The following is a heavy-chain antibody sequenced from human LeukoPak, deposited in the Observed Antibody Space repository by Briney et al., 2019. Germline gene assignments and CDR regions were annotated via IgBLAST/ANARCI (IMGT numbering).Heavy chain of an antibody. J-gene: IGHJ5*02. CDR3: ATAGRYGSGWT. V-gene: IGHV3-15*01. D-gene: IGHD6-19*01. CDR1: GITFINAW. CDR2: IKSKTDGGTT. Sequence: GGSLRLSCAASGITFINAWMNWVRQAPGKGLEWVGRIKSKTDGGTTDYAAPVEGGFTISRDDSKNTLYLQMSSLKTDDTAVYYCATAGRYGSGWTWGQGTLVTVSS.